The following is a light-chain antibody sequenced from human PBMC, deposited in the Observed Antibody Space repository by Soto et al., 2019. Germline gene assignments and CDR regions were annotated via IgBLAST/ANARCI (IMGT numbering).Light chain of an antibody. CDR3: QQYDNWPPWT. CDR2: GAS. Sequence: EIVMTQSPATLSVSPGESATLSCRASQSVSINLAWYQQRPGQAPRLLIYGASTRATGIPARFSGSGSGTNFTLTISSLQSEDFAVYYCQQYDNWPPWTFCQGTKVEI. CDR1: QSVSIN. V-gene: IGKV3-15*01. J-gene: IGKJ1*01.